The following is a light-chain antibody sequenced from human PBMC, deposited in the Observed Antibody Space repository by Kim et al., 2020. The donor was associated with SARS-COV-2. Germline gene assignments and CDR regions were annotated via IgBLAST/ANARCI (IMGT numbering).Light chain of an antibody. V-gene: IGKV3-20*01. CDR3: QQYASSPTT. CDR2: DAS. CDR1: QTVSTSY. Sequence: PGERATLTSRASQTVSTSYLAWYQQKPGQAPRLLINDASRRATGIPDRFSGSGSGTDFTLTISRLEPEDFAVYYCQQYASSPTTFGGGTKVDIK. J-gene: IGKJ4*01.